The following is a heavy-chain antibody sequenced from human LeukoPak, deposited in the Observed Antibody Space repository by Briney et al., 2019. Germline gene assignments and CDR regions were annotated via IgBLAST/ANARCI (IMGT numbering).Heavy chain of an antibody. CDR3: ARIAVAGNWDY. D-gene: IGHD6-19*01. CDR2: ISYDGSNK. J-gene: IGHJ4*02. Sequence: GGSLRLSCAASGFTFSSYAMHWVRQAPGKGLEWVAVISYDGSNKYYADSVKGRFTISRDNSKNTLYLQMNSLRAEDTAVYYCARIAVAGNWDYWGQGTLVTVSS. CDR1: GFTFSSYA. V-gene: IGHV3-30*04.